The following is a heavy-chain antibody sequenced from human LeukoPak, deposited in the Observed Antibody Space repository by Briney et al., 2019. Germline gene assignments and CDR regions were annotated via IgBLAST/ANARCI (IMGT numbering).Heavy chain of an antibody. J-gene: IGHJ4*02. CDR3: ARQGYSSGK. D-gene: IGHD6-19*01. CDR2: ISGSGGST. CDR1: GFTFSSYA. V-gene: IGHV3-23*01. Sequence: GGSLRLSCAASGFTFSSYAMTWVRQAPGKGLEWVSAISGSGGSTYYADSVKGRFTISRDNAKNSLYLQTNSLRAEDTAVYYCARQGYSSGKWGQGTLVTVSS.